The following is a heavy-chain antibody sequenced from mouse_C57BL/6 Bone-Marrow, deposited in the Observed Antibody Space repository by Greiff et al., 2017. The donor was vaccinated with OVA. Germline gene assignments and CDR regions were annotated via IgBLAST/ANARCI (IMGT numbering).Heavy chain of an antibody. V-gene: IGHV3-1*01. D-gene: IGHD4-1*02. CDR1: GYSITSGYD. Sequence: VQLKQSGPGMVKPSQSLSLTCTVTGYSITSGYDWHWIRHFPGNKLEWMGYISYSGSTNYNPSLKSRISITHDTSKNHFFLKLNSVTTEDTATYYCARGINWGYWYFDVWGTGTTVTVSS. CDR2: ISYSGST. CDR3: ARGINWGYWYFDV. J-gene: IGHJ1*03.